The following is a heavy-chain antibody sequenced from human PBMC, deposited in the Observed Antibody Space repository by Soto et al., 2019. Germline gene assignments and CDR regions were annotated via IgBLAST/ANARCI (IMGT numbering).Heavy chain of an antibody. CDR3: AKGRGYSYAHFDY. CDR2: INAGNGNT. Sequence: ASMRVSCTSSVYTFTSCAMHCVHQAPGQRLEWMGWINAGNGNTKYSQKFQGRVTITRDTSASTAYMELSSLRSEDTAVYYCAKGRGYSYAHFDYWGQGTLVNVSS. V-gene: IGHV1-3*01. CDR1: VYTFTSCA. D-gene: IGHD5-18*01. J-gene: IGHJ4*02.